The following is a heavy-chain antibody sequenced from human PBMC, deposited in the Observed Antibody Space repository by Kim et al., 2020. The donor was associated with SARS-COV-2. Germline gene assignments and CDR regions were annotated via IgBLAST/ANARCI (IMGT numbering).Heavy chain of an antibody. CDR2: ISSSSSYT. CDR3: ARVGYDYVWGSYRDYYYYYGMDV. CDR1: GFTFSDYY. Sequence: GGSLRLSCAASGFTFSDYYMSWIRQAPGKGLEWVSYISSSSSYTNYADSVKGRFTISRDNAKNSLHLQMNSLRAEDTAVYYCARVGYDYVWGSYRDYYYYYGMDVGGQGTTVTVSS. V-gene: IGHV3-11*05. J-gene: IGHJ6*02. D-gene: IGHD3-16*02.